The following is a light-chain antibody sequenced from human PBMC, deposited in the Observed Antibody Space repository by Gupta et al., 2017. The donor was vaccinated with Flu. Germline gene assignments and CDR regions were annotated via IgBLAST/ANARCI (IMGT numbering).Light chain of an antibody. CDR1: QSIINY. CDR3: QQMDNTSRT. Sequence: DSQMTQSPSSLSASVGDRVTITCRASQSIINYLNWYQQKPGKAPILLIYNASSVHIGVPSKFSGSGSGTDFTLTISSLQPEDFAAYYCQQMDNTSRTFGQGTKVEVK. CDR2: NAS. V-gene: IGKV1-39*01. J-gene: IGKJ1*01.